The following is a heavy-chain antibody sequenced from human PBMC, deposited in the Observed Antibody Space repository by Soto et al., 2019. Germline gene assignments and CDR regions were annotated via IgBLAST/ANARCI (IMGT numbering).Heavy chain of an antibody. CDR1: GDTFSSHA. CDR2: IIPFFGTT. Sequence: QVQLVQSVPEVKKPGSSVKVSCKASGDTFSSHAFGWVRQAPGQGLEWMGGIIPFFGTTNYAQQFQGRVAITADESTTTAYLELNSLRSEDTAVYYCASGVEEIGTTTEVWSFDLWGRGTLVTVSS. J-gene: IGHJ2*01. D-gene: IGHD1-1*01. V-gene: IGHV1-69*01. CDR3: ASGVEEIGTTTEVWSFDL.